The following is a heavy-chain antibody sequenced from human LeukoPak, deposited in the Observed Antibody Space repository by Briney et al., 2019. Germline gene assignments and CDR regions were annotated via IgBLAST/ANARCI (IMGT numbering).Heavy chain of an antibody. J-gene: IGHJ4*02. CDR3: AKAYYYDSTGYYYEYYFDY. V-gene: IGHV3-23*01. D-gene: IGHD3-22*01. Sequence: PGGSLRLSCAASGFTFSNYAMNWVRQAPGKGLEWVSAISGSGGNTYYADSVKGRFTISRDNSRDTLYLQMNSLRAEDTAVYYCAKAYYYDSTGYYYEYYFDYWGLGTLVTVSS. CDR1: GFTFSNYA. CDR2: ISGSGGNT.